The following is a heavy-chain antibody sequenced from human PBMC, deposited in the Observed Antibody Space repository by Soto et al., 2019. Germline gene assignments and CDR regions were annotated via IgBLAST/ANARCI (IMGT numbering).Heavy chain of an antibody. J-gene: IGHJ6*02. CDR1: GFTFSNYT. D-gene: IGHD6-19*01. V-gene: IGHV3-21*01. Sequence: EVQLVESGGGLVKPGGSLTLSCAASGFTFSNYTMNWVRQAPGKGLEWVSSISRSSRNIYYADSVKGRFTISRDNAKNALYRQMNSLRAGDTAFYYCARDLXVAGTNSFSYYGMDVWGQGTTVTVSS. CDR3: ARDLXVAGTNSFSYYGMDV. CDR2: ISRSSRNI.